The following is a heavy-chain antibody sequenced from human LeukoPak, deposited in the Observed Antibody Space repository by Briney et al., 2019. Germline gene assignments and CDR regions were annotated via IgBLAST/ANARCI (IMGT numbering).Heavy chain of an antibody. CDR2: ISASATGT. V-gene: IGHV3-23*01. D-gene: IGHD2-15*01. J-gene: IGHJ4*02. Sequence: GGSLRLSCAASGFTFSTYVMTWVRQAPGKGLEWVSTISASATGTYYADSVKGRFTISRDTSKNTLYLQMNSLRAEDTAMYYCAKEYSRERYYFDYWGQGTLVTVSS. CDR1: GFTFSTYV. CDR3: AKEYSRERYYFDY.